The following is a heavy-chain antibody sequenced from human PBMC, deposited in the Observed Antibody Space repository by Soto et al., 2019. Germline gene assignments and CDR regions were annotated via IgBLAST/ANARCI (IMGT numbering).Heavy chain of an antibody. Sequence: VQLVESGGTLVQPGGSLRLSCAASGFSVTSNYMTWVRQAPGKGLECVSVIYAGGNTYYPDSVKGRFTISSDNSKNTLLLQMNNLGAEDTAVYYCARVTTFYDILTSSYALNYFDYWGQGTRVTVSS. D-gene: IGHD3-9*01. V-gene: IGHV3-53*01. CDR3: ARVTTFYDILTSSYALNYFDY. J-gene: IGHJ4*02. CDR2: IYAGGNT. CDR1: GFSVTSNY.